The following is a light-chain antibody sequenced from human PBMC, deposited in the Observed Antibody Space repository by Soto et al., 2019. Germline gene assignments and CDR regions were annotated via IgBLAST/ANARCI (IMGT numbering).Light chain of an antibody. J-gene: IGLJ1*01. Sequence: QSARTHPPSVSGSPGQSVTISCTGTSSDIGSYDRVSWYQQPPGTAPKLMIFEVSNRPSGVPDRFSGSKSGNTASPTISGLQAEDEAEYYCSSWTTSNSPCVFGTGTKVTVL. CDR2: EVS. CDR1: SSDIGSYDR. CDR3: SSWTTSNSPCV. V-gene: IGLV2-18*02.